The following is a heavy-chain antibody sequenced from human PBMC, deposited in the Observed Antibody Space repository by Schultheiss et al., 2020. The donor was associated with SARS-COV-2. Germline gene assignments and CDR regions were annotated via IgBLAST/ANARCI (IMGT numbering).Heavy chain of an antibody. J-gene: IGHJ4*02. CDR1: GFTFSSYA. CDR3: AKEGDYDYVWGSYLFDY. CDR2: ISGSGGST. D-gene: IGHD3-16*01. V-gene: IGHV3-23*01. Sequence: ESLKISCAASGFTFSSYAMSWVRQAPGKGLEWVSAISGSGGSTYYADSVKGRFTISRDNSKNTLYLQMNSLRAEDTAVYYCAKEGDYDYVWGSYLFDYWGQGTLVTVSS.